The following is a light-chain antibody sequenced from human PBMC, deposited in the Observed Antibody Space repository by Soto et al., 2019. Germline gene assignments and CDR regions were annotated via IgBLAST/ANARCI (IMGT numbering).Light chain of an antibody. CDR2: WAS. Sequence: DIVMTQSPDSLAVSLGETATINCKSSRSVLYNSNNKNYFAWFQQKPGQPPRLLLYWASTRESGVPDRFSGSGSGTDFTLTISSLQAEDVAVYYCQQYYTTPRTFGHGTKLEIK. J-gene: IGKJ2*01. CDR3: QQYYTTPRT. V-gene: IGKV4-1*01. CDR1: RSVLYNSNNKNY.